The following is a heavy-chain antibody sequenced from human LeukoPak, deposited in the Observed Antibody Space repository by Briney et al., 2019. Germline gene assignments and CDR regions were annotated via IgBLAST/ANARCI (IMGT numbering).Heavy chain of an antibody. CDR3: ARGPQQWLVRYFDY. CDR1: GGSVRSSSYY. D-gene: IGHD6-19*01. J-gene: IGHJ4*02. CDR2: IYYDGST. Sequence: SETLSLTCTVSGGSVRSSSYYWGWIRQPPGKGLEWIGRIYYDGSTYYNPSLKSRVTISVDTSKNQFSLKLSSVTAADTAVYYCARGPQQWLVRYFDYWGQGTLVTVSS. V-gene: IGHV4-39*07.